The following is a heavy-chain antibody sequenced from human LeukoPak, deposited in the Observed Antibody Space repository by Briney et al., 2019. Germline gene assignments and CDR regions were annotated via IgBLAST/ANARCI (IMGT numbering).Heavy chain of an antibody. J-gene: IGHJ6*03. CDR3: ARRTVTHNYHYYYYMDV. Sequence: SETLSLTCTVSGGSISSYYWSWIRQPPGKGLEWIGYIYYSGSTNYNPSLKSRVTISVDTSKNQFSLKLSSVTAADTAVYYRARRTVTHNYHYYYYMDVWGKGTTVTVSS. V-gene: IGHV4-59*01. CDR2: IYYSGST. D-gene: IGHD4-17*01. CDR1: GGSISSYY.